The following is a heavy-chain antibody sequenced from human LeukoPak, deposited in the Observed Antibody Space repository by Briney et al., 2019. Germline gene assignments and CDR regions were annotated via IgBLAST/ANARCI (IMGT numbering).Heavy chain of an antibody. J-gene: IGHJ5*02. V-gene: IGHV3-15*01. Sequence: GGSLRLSCAASGFTFSNAWMSWVRQAPGKGLEWVGRIKSKTDGGTTDYAAPVKGRFTISRDDSKNTLYLQMNSLKTEDTAVYYCTTAVGESPPNWFDPWGQGTLVTVSS. CDR3: TTAVGESPPNWFDP. CDR1: GFTFSNAW. CDR2: IKSKTDGGTT. D-gene: IGHD3-10*01.